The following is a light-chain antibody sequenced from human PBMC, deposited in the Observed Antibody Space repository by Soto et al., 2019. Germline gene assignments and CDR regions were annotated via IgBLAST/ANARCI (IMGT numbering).Light chain of an antibody. CDR1: QSVSSN. J-gene: IGKJ1*01. CDR3: QQYNNWPRWT. Sequence: EIVMTQSPATLSVSPGERATLSCRASQSVSSNLAWYQQKPGQAPRLLIYGASTRATGIPARFSGRGSGTEFTLTSSSRQSEDFAVYYCQQYNNWPRWTFGQGTKVEIK. V-gene: IGKV3-15*01. CDR2: GAS.